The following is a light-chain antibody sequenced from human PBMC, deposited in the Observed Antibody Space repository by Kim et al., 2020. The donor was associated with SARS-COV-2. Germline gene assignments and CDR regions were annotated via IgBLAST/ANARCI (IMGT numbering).Light chain of an antibody. CDR1: SSDIGAYKY. CDR3: TSYADSNNLDV. J-gene: IGLJ1*01. V-gene: IGLV2-8*01. CDR2: EVN. Sequence: SVTISCTGTSSDIGAYKYVSWYQQHPGKAPKLMIYEVNRRPSGVPDRFSGSKSGNTASLTVSGLQAEDEADYYCTSYADSNNLDVFGTGTKVTVL.